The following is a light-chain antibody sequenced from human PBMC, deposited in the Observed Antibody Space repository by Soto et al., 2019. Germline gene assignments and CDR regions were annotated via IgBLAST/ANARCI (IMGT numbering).Light chain of an antibody. Sequence: DIKMTQSPSSLSASVGEGVTITCRASHDITSYLNWYQHKPGKAPKLLIYDASILEAGVPSRFSGSGSGTDFTFTISSLQPEDVATYYCQKCDYLPIFGPGTTVDFK. CDR3: QKCDYLPI. CDR1: HDITSY. CDR2: DAS. J-gene: IGKJ3*01. V-gene: IGKV1-33*01.